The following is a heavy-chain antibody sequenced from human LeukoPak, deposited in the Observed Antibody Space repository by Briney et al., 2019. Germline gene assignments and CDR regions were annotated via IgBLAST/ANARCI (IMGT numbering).Heavy chain of an antibody. CDR2: ISGSGGST. Sequence: GGSLRLSCAASGFTFSSYAMSWVRQAPGKGLEWISAISGSGGSTYYADSVKGRFTISRDNSKNTLYLQMNSLRAEDTAVYYCAKGSRSSWIHYFDYWGQGTLVTVSS. CDR1: GFTFSSYA. D-gene: IGHD6-13*01. J-gene: IGHJ4*02. V-gene: IGHV3-23*01. CDR3: AKGSRSSWIHYFDY.